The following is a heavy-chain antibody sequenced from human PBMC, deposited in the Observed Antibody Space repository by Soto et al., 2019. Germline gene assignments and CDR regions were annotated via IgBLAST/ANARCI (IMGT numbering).Heavy chain of an antibody. Sequence: SQTLSLTCAISGDSVSSNSAAWNWIRQSPSRGLEWLGRTYYRSKWCNDYAVSVKSRITINPDTSKNQFYLQLNSVTPEDTAVYYSERDLGRGRWFDPWGQGTLVTVSS. CDR3: ERDLGRGRWFDP. J-gene: IGHJ5*02. CDR1: GDSVSSNSAA. CDR2: TYYRSKWCN. V-gene: IGHV6-1*01. D-gene: IGHD3-10*01.